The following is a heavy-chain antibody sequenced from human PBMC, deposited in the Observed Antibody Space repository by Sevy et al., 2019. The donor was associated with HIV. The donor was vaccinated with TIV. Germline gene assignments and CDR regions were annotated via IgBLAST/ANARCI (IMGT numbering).Heavy chain of an antibody. CDR2: IYYSGST. Sequence: TLSLTCTVSGDSISSGSYYWGWIRQPPGKGLEWIGSIYYSGSTYYNPSLKSRVNISVDMSKNQFSLNLRSVTAADTAVYYCATDPQYSSGWYVVDYWGQGTLVTVSS. J-gene: IGHJ4*02. D-gene: IGHD6-19*01. CDR1: GDSISSGSYY. CDR3: ATDPQYSSGWYVVDY. V-gene: IGHV4-39*01.